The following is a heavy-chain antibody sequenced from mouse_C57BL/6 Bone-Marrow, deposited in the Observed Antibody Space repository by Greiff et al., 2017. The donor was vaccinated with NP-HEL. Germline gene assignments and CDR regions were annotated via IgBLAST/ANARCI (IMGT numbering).Heavy chain of an antibody. V-gene: IGHV1-69*01. J-gene: IGHJ2*01. CDR2: IDPSDSYT. CDR3: ARDYDYDYFDY. Sequence: QVQLQQPGAELVMPGASVKLSCKASGYTFTSYWMHWVKQRPGQGLEWIGEIDPSDSYTNYNQKFEGKSTLTVDKSSSTAYMQLSSLTSEDSAVYYCARDYDYDYFDYWGQGTTLTVSS. CDR1: GYTFTSYW. D-gene: IGHD2-4*01.